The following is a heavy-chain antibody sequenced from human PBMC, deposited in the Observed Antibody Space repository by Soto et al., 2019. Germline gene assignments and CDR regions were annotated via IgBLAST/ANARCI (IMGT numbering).Heavy chain of an antibody. CDR2: INAGNGNT. D-gene: IGHD3-10*01. CDR1: GYTFTSYA. Sequence: QVQLVQSGAEVKKPGASVKVSCKASGYTFTSYAMHWVRQAPGQRLERMGWINAGNGNTKYSQKFQGRVTITRDTSASTAYMELSSLRSEDTAVYYCARSPTMVRGVISWFDPWGQGTLVTVSS. J-gene: IGHJ5*02. V-gene: IGHV1-3*01. CDR3: ARSPTMVRGVISWFDP.